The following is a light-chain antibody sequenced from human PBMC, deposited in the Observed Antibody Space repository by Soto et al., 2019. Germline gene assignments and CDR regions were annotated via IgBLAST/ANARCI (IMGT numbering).Light chain of an antibody. V-gene: IGLV2-11*01. J-gene: IGLJ1*01. CDR2: DVS. CDR1: SSDVGAYNY. Sequence: QSALTQPRSVSGSPGQSVTISCTGTSSDVGAYNYVSWYQQHPGKAPKSMIYDVSKRPSGVPDRFSGSKSGNTASLTISGLQAEDGADYYCCSYAGTYSYVFGTGTKVTVL. CDR3: CSYAGTYSYV.